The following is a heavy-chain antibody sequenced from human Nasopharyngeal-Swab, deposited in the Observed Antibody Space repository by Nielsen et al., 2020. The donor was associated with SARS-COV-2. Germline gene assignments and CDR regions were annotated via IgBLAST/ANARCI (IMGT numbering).Heavy chain of an antibody. Sequence: GESLKISCAASGFTFSSYGFHWVRQAPGKGLEWVAAISYDGTNKYYADSVKGRFTISSDNSKNTLYLQMNSLRTEDAALYYCARDGEYCRGPKCFIDYNYMGVWGTGTTVTVSS. D-gene: IGHD2/OR15-2a*01. J-gene: IGHJ6*03. V-gene: IGHV3-30-3*01. CDR2: ISYDGTNK. CDR3: ARDGEYCRGPKCFIDYNYMGV. CDR1: GFTFSSYG.